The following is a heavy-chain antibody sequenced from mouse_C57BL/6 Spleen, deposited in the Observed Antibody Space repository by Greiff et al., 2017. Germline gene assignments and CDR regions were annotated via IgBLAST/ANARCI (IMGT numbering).Heavy chain of an antibody. Sequence: VQLQQSGAELVRPGASVKLSCTASGFNIKDDYMHWVKQRPEQGLEWIGWIDPENGDTEYASKFQGKATITADTSSNTAYLQLSSLTSEDTAVYYCTTGCTTVVADYWGQGTTLTVSS. J-gene: IGHJ2*01. CDR2: IDPENGDT. D-gene: IGHD1-1*01. CDR3: TTGCTTVVADY. CDR1: GFNIKDDY. V-gene: IGHV14-4*01.